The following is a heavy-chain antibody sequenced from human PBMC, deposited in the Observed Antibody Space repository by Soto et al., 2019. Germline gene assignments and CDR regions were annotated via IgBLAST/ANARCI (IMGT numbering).Heavy chain of an antibody. Sequence: QITLKESGPTLVKPTQTLTLTCTFSGFSLSTSGVGVGWIRQPPGKALEWLALIYWDDDKRYSPSLKSRLTNXTETSKNQVVLTMTNTDPVDTATYYCAHSGSHAFDIWGQGTMVTVSS. CDR3: AHSGSHAFDI. CDR2: IYWDDDK. V-gene: IGHV2-5*02. D-gene: IGHD2-15*01. CDR1: GFSLSTSGVG. J-gene: IGHJ3*02.